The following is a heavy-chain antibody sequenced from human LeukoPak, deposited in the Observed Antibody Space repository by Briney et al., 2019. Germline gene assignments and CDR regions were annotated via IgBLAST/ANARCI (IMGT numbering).Heavy chain of an antibody. D-gene: IGHD2-15*01. CDR3: ARTPLRGSYYFDY. CDR2: INHSGST. Sequence: SETLSLTCAVYGGSFSGYYWSWIRQPPGKGLEWIGEINHSGSTNYNPSLKRRVTISVEKSKNQFSLKLSSVTAADTAVYYCARTPLRGSYYFDYWGQGTLVTVSS. J-gene: IGHJ4*02. CDR1: GGSFSGYY. V-gene: IGHV4-34*01.